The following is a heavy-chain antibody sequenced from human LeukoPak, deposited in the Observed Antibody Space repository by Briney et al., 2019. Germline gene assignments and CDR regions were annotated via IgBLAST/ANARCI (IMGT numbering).Heavy chain of an antibody. D-gene: IGHD6-13*01. CDR3: AKDTRSRPYSTPYYFDY. Sequence: GGSLRLSCAASGFTFSSYSMSWVRQAPGKGLEWVSYISSSSSTIYYADSVKGRFTISRDNSRNTLYLQMNSLRAEDTAVYYCAKDTRSRPYSTPYYFDYWGQGTLVTVSS. CDR2: ISSSSSTI. V-gene: IGHV3-48*01. CDR1: GFTFSSYS. J-gene: IGHJ4*02.